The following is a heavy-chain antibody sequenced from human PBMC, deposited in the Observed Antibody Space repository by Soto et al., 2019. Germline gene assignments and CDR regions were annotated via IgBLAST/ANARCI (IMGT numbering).Heavy chain of an antibody. V-gene: IGHV1-2*04. CDR1: GYSFTDYH. D-gene: IGHD2-8*01. J-gene: IGHJ6*02. CDR3: ARGHSTDCSNGVCSFFYNHEMDV. Sequence: ASVKGSCMASGYSFTDYHIHWVRQAPGQGLEWLGRINPQSGGTSTAQKFQGWVTMTRDRSISTVYMELTRLSSDDTAVYFCARGHSTDCSNGVCSFFYNHEMDVWGQGTTVTVSS. CDR2: INPQSGGT.